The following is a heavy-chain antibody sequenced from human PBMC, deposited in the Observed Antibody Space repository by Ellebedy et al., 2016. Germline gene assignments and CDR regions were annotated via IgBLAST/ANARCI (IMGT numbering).Heavy chain of an antibody. V-gene: IGHV1-24*01. CDR3: ARVRVVVPADAFDI. Sequence: ASVKVSCXVSGYTLTELSMHWVRQAPGKGLEWMGGFDPEDGETIYAQKFQGRVTMTEDTSTDTAYMELSRLRSDDTAVYYCARVRVVVPADAFDIWGQGTMVTVSS. CDR1: GYTLTELS. CDR2: FDPEDGET. D-gene: IGHD2-2*01. J-gene: IGHJ3*02.